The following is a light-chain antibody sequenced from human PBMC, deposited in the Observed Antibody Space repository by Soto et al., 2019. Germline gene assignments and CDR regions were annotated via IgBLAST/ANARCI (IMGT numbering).Light chain of an antibody. CDR2: SNN. J-gene: IGLJ2*01. Sequence: QSVPTQPPSASGTPGQRVTISCSGSSSNIGGNTVDWYQQLPGTAPKLLIYSNNQRPSGVPDRFSVSKSGTSASLAISGLQSEDEADYYCAAWDDSLNGVVFGGGTKLTVL. CDR3: AAWDDSLNGVV. V-gene: IGLV1-44*01. CDR1: SSNIGGNT.